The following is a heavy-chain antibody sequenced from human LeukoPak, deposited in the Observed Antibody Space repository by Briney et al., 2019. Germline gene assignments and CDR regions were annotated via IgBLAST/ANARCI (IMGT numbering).Heavy chain of an antibody. CDR2: IVVGSGNT. CDR3: AALYDSSGYSRGSDY. V-gene: IGHV1-58*02. CDR1: GFTFTSSA. J-gene: IGHJ4*02. D-gene: IGHD3-22*01. Sequence: SVKVSCKASGFTFTSSAMQGVRQARGQRLEWIGWIVVGSGNTNYAQKFQERVTITRDMSTSTAYIELSSLRSEDTAVYYCAALYDSSGYSRGSDYWGQGTLVTVSS.